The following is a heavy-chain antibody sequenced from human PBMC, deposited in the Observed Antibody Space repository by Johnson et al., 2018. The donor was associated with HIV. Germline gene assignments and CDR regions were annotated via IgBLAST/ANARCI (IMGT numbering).Heavy chain of an antibody. J-gene: IGHJ3*02. CDR2: IRYDGSNK. CDR1: GFTFSSYG. D-gene: IGHD6-19*01. Sequence: VQLVESGGGVVQPGGSLRLSCAASGFTFSSYGMHWVRQAPGKGLEWVAFIRYDGSNKYYAESVKGRFTISRDNSKNTLYLQMNSLRAEDTADYYFVRDQGSGWPTNAFAILCLWTRVTFSS. CDR3: VRDQGSGWPTNAFAI. V-gene: IGHV3-30*02.